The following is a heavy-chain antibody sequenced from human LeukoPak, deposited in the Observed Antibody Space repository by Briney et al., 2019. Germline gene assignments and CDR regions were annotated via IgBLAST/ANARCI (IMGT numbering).Heavy chain of an antibody. CDR1: GGSLSSSSYY. V-gene: IGHV4-39*01. CDR2: IYYSGST. Sequence: SETLSLTCTVSGGSLSSSSYYWGWLRQPPGKGLEWIGSIYYSGSTYYNPSLKSRVTISVDTSKNQFSLKLSSVTAADTAVYYCARQDIAAAGAFDIWGQGTMVTVSS. CDR3: ARQDIAAAGAFDI. J-gene: IGHJ3*02. D-gene: IGHD6-13*01.